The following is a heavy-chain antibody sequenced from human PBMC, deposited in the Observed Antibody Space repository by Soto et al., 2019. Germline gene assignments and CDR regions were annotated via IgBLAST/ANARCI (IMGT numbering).Heavy chain of an antibody. D-gene: IGHD6-6*01. CDR1: GGTFSSYA. CDR2: IIPIFGTA. Sequence: QVQLVQSGAEVKKPGSSVKVSCKASGGTFSSYAISWVRQAPGQGLEWMGGIIPIFGTANYAQKFQGRVTITADECTSTAYMELSGLKTEDTAVYYCARGGRESIEARSYYYYYGMDVWGQGTTVTVSS. V-gene: IGHV1-69*01. J-gene: IGHJ6*02. CDR3: ARGGRESIEARSYYYYYGMDV.